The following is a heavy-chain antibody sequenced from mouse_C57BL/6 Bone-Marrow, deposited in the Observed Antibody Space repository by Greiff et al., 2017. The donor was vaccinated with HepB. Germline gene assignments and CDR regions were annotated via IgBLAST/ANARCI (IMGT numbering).Heavy chain of an antibody. J-gene: IGHJ3*01. CDR1: GFTFSDYG. Sequence: DVKLVESGGGLVKPGGSLKLSCAASGFTFSDYGMHWVRQAPEKGLEWVAYISSGSSTIYYADTVKGRFTISRDNAKKTLFLQMTSLRSEDTAMYYCASPAYYSKAWFAYWGQGTLVTVSA. V-gene: IGHV5-17*01. D-gene: IGHD2-5*01. CDR2: ISSGSSTI. CDR3: ASPAYYSKAWFAY.